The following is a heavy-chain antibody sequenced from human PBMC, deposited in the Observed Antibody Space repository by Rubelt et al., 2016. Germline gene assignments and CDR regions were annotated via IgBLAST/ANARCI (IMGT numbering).Heavy chain of an antibody. D-gene: IGHD6-19*01. CDR1: GGSISSYY. J-gene: IGHJ6*02. CDR2: IYYSGST. CDR3: ARDRGTSSGWYSYYGMDV. V-gene: IGHV4-59*01. Sequence: QVQLQESGPGLVKPSETLSLTCTVSGGSISSYYWSWIRQPPGKGLEWIGYIYYSGSTNYNPSLKSRVTISVDTAKNQCSLKLRSVTAADTAVYYCARDRGTSSGWYSYYGMDVWGQGTTVTVSS.